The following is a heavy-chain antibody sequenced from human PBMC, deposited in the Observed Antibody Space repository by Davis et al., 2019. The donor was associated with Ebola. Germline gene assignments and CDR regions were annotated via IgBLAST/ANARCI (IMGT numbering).Heavy chain of an antibody. CDR1: GYTFTNYG. V-gene: IGHV1-18*04. CDR2: INSHNGNT. CDR3: ARGDCSGGSCYSFDY. J-gene: IGHJ4*02. Sequence: ASVKVSCKASGYTFTNYGLTWVRQAPGQGLEWMGWINSHNGNTNYAQNVQGRVTMTTDTSTSTAYMELRSLRSDDTAVYYCARGDCSGGSCYSFDYWGQGTLVTVSS. D-gene: IGHD2-15*01.